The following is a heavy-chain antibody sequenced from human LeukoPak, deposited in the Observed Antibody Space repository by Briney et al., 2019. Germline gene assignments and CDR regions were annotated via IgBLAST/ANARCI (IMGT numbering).Heavy chain of an antibody. CDR1: GYTFTGYY. J-gene: IGHJ5*02. CDR2: INPNSGGT. CDR3: ASEWEGPNSGSDPTKYNWFDP. Sequence: GASVKVSCKASGYTFTGYYMHWVRQAPGQGLEWMGWINPNSGGTNYAQKFQGRVTMTRDTAISTAYMELSRLRSDDTGVYYCASEWEGPNSGSDPTKYNWFDPWGQGTLVTVSS. V-gene: IGHV1-2*02. D-gene: IGHD5-12*01.